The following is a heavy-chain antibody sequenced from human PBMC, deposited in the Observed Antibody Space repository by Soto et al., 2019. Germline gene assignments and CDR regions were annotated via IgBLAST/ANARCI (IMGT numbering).Heavy chain of an antibody. V-gene: IGHV3-33*01. CDR3: ARDPRGYCSSTSCYNGMDV. CDR2: IWYDGSNK. CDR1: GFTFSSYG. J-gene: IGHJ6*02. Sequence: PGGSLRLSCAASGFTFSSYGMHWVRQAPGKGLEWVAVIWYDGSNKYYADSVKGRFTISRDNSKNTLYLQMNSLRAEDTAVYYCARDPRGYCSSTSCYNGMDVWGQGTTVTVSS. D-gene: IGHD2-2*02.